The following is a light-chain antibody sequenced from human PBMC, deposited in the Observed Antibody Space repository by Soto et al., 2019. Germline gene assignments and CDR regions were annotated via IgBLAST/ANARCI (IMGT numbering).Light chain of an antibody. CDR3: LQDYNYPWT. V-gene: IGKV1-6*01. Sequence: AIQMTQSPSSLSASVGDRVTITCRASQGIRNDLGWYQQKPGKDPKLLIYAASSLESGVPSRFSGSGSGPDFTLTISSLQPEDFATYYCLQDYNYPWTFGQGTKVVIK. J-gene: IGKJ1*01. CDR1: QGIRND. CDR2: AAS.